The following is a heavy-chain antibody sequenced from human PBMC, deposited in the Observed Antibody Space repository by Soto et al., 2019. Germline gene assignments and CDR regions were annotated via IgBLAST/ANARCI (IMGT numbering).Heavy chain of an antibody. V-gene: IGHV5-10-1*01. J-gene: IGHJ4*02. Sequence: GGSLRLSCKVSGYSITSYWMSWVRQETGKGLEYMGRIDPSDSDTNYRSSFQGHVTLSVDKSSSTVFMQWSSLKTSDDAIYRCATGVGGSFESWGQGTVVTVSS. CDR1: GYSITSYW. D-gene: IGHD5-12*01. CDR3: ATGVGGSFES. CDR2: IDPSDSDT.